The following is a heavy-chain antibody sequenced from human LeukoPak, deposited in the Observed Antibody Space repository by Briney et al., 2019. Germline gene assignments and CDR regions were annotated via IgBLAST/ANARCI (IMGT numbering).Heavy chain of an antibody. CDR1: GGSISSYY. CDR2: IYYSGST. D-gene: IGHD6-19*01. Sequence: SETLSLTCTVSGGSISSYYWSWIRQPPGKGLEWIGYIYYSGSTNYNPSLKSRVTISVDTSKNQFSLKLSSVTAADTAVYYCARDGSVSSGWYPKDFDYWGQGTLVTVSS. CDR3: ARDGSVSSGWYPKDFDY. J-gene: IGHJ4*02. V-gene: IGHV4-59*12.